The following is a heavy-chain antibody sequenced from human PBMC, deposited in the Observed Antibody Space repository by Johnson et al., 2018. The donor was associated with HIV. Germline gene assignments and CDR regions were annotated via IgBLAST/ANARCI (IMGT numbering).Heavy chain of an antibody. D-gene: IGHD6-6*01. CDR2: ISYDGSNK. J-gene: IGHJ3*02. V-gene: IGHV3-30-3*01. CDR3: ARDRGSSSGASYIFDI. CDR1: GFIFSSYS. Sequence: QEQLVESGGGVVQPGRSLGLSCADSGFIFSSYSMHWVRQAPGKGLEWVAVISYDGSNKHYADSVKGRFTLSRDNSKNTLYLQMNSLRAEDTAVYYCARDRGSSSGASYIFDIWGQGTMVTVSS.